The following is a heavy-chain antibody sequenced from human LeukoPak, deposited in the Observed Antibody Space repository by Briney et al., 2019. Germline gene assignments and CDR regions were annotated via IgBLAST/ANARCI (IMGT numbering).Heavy chain of an antibody. CDR3: AKDYVGVASIDY. V-gene: IGHV3-23*01. CDR2: ISAGGGST. CDR1: GFTFSTYA. J-gene: IGHJ4*02. D-gene: IGHD1-26*01. Sequence: GGSLRLSGAASGFTFSTYAMTWVRQAPGKGLEWVSAISAGGGSTYYADSVKGRFAISRDNSKNTLFLQMNSLRAEDTAVYYRAKDYVGVASIDYWGQGTLVTVSS.